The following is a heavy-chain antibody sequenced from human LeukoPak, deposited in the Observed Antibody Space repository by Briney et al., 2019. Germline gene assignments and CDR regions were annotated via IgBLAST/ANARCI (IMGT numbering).Heavy chain of an antibody. CDR3: ASRGGGVRGVIPFDY. J-gene: IGHJ4*02. D-gene: IGHD3-10*01. CDR1: GYTFTSYG. V-gene: IGHV1-18*01. CDR2: ISAYNGNT. Sequence: GATVKVSCKASGYTFTSYGISWVRQAPGQGLEWMGWISAYNGNTNYAQKLQRRVTMTTDTSTSTAYMELRSLRSNDTAVYYWASRGGGVRGVIPFDYWGQGTLVTVSS.